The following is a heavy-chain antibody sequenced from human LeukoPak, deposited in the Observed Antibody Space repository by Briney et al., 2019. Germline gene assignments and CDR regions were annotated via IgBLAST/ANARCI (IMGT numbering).Heavy chain of an antibody. D-gene: IGHD3-22*01. CDR2: ISGSGGST. V-gene: IGHV3-23*01. CDR3: AKGDYYDSSVYYQSAAFDI. Sequence: PGGSLRLSCAASGFTFNSYAMNWVRQAPGKGLEWVSGISGSGGSTHYADSVKGRFTISRDNSKNTLYLQMNSLRAEGTAIYYCAKGDYYDSSVYYQSAAFDIWGQGTMVTVSS. J-gene: IGHJ3*02. CDR1: GFTFNSYA.